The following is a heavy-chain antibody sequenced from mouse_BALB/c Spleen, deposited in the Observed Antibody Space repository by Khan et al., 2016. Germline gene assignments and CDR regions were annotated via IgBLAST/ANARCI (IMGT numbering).Heavy chain of an antibody. CDR2: ISYSGST. V-gene: IGHV3-2*02. CDR3: ARYYYGSSYFDY. Sequence: QLVESGPGLVKPSQSLSLTCTVTGYSITSDYAWNWIRQFPGNKLEWMGYISYSGSTSYNPSLKSRISITRDTSKNQFFLQLNSVTTEDTATXYCARYYYGSSYFDYWGQGTTLTVSS. CDR1: GYSITSDYA. J-gene: IGHJ2*01. D-gene: IGHD1-1*01.